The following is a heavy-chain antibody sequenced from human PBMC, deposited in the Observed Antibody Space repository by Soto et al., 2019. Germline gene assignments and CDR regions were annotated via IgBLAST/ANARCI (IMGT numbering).Heavy chain of an antibody. CDR2: IYHSGST. CDR3: ARSITMVRGVIDY. Sequence: QVQLQESGPGLVKPSGTLSLTCAVSGGSISSSNWWSWVRQPPGKGLEWVGEIYHSGSTNYNPSLKSRVTISVAKSKNHFSLKLGSVTAADTAVYYCARSITMVRGVIDYWGQGTLVTVSS. V-gene: IGHV4-4*02. CDR1: GGSISSSNW. D-gene: IGHD3-10*01. J-gene: IGHJ4*02.